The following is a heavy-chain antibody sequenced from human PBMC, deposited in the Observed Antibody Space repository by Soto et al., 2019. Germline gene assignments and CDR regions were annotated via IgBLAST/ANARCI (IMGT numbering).Heavy chain of an antibody. V-gene: IGHV3-30*18. CDR3: AKDLDGYHQPSDY. J-gene: IGHJ4*02. Sequence: PGGSLRLSCAASGFTFSSYVMHWVRQAPGKGLEWVAVISYDGSYKYYADSVKGRFTISRDNSKNTLYLQMNSLRAEDTAVYYCAKDLDGYHQPSDYWGQGTLVTVSS. CDR1: GFTFSSYV. CDR2: ISYDGSYK. D-gene: IGHD5-12*01.